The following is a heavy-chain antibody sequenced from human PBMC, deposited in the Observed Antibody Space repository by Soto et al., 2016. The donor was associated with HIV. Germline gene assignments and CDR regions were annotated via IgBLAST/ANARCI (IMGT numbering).Heavy chain of an antibody. D-gene: IGHD3-10*01. CDR1: GASMSGSDW. V-gene: IGHV4-4*02. CDR3: ARNEFDQYGSGRVNWIDP. J-gene: IGHJ5*02. Sequence: VQLQESGPGLVKPSGTLSLTCTVSGASMSGSDWWSWVRQPPGKGLEWIGEIFHSGSTNYNPSLKSRVTISLDKSKNQFSLKLSSVTAADTAVYYCARNEFDQYGSGRVNWIDPGARESWSPSPQ. CDR2: IFHSGST.